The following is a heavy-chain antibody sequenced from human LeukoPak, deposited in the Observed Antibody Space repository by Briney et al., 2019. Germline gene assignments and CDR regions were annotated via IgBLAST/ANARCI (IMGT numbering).Heavy chain of an antibody. V-gene: IGHV3-30*18. CDR3: AKDHAALFDY. J-gene: IGHJ4*02. CDR1: GFTFSSYG. D-gene: IGHD6-25*01. CDR2: ISYDGSNK. Sequence: GGSLRLSCAASGFTFSSYGMHWVRQAPGKGLEWVAVISYDGSNKYYADSVKGRFTISGDNSKNTLYLQMNSLRAEDTAVYYCAKDHAALFDYWGQGTLVTVSS.